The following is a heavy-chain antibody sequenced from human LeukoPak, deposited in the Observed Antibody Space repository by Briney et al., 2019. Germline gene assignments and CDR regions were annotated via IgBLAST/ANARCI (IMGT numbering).Heavy chain of an antibody. D-gene: IGHD1-26*01. J-gene: IGHJ4*02. CDR1: GFTLGSHT. Sequence: PGGSLRLCCAASGFTLGSHTMHWARQGPGEGLEWVAAISSDGRREFYADSVKGRFTISRDNSKNTLSLQMTSLKAEDTALYYCARDLSGGYSLDYWGQGANDPVSS. CDR2: ISSDGRRE. CDR3: ARDLSGGYSLDY. V-gene: IGHV3-30*04.